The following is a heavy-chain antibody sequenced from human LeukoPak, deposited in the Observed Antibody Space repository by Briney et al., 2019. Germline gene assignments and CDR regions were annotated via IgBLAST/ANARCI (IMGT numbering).Heavy chain of an antibody. V-gene: IGHV3-21*01. CDR2: IFPSGGEI. CDR1: GFTFSTFA. D-gene: IGHD2-2*01. CDR3: ARNSIVVVPAAAYYYYYMDV. Sequence: PGGSLRLSCAASGFTFSTFAMIWVRQPPGKGLEWVSSIFPSGGEIHYADSVRGRFTISRDNAKNSLYLQMNSLRAEDTAVYYCARNSIVVVPAAAYYYYYMDVWGKGTTVTISS. J-gene: IGHJ6*03.